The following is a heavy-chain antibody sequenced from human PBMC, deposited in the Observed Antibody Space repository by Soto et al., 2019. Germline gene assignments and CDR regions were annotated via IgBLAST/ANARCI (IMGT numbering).Heavy chain of an antibody. Sequence: QLQLQESGPGLVKPSVTLSLTCTVSGGSISSSSYYWGWIRQPPGKGLEWIGSIYYSGSTFYNPSLKSRVTISVDTSKNQFSLKLSSMTAADTAVYYCATFYGDYVSYWGQGTLVTVSS. V-gene: IGHV4-39*01. D-gene: IGHD4-17*01. CDR3: ATFYGDYVSY. CDR2: IYYSGST. CDR1: GGSISSSSYY. J-gene: IGHJ4*02.